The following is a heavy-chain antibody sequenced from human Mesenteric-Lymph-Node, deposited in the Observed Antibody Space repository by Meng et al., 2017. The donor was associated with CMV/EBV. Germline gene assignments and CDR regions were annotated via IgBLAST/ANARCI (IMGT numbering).Heavy chain of an antibody. V-gene: IGHV3-33*06. CDR3: AKDRDVLRFLEWLGGYYYYYGMDV. Sequence: GGSLRLSCAASGFTFSSYGMHWVRQAPGKGLEWVAVIWYDGSNKYYADSVKGRFTISRDNSKNTLYLQMNSLRAEDTAVYYCAKDRDVLRFLEWLGGYYYYYGMDVWGQGTLVTVSS. CDR1: GFTFSSYG. CDR2: IWYDGSNK. J-gene: IGHJ6*02. D-gene: IGHD3-3*01.